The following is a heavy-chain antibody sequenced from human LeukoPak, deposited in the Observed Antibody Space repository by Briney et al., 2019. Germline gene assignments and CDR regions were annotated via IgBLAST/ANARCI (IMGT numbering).Heavy chain of an antibody. CDR1: GFTFTSYY. CDR2: ISVYNGNR. Sequence: ASVKVSCKASGFTFTSYYMHWVQQAPGQGLEWMGWISVYNGNRKYAQELQGRVTMTTDTSTNTAYMELRSLTSDDTAVYYCARDFGEFLFDYWGQGTLVTVSS. J-gene: IGHJ4*02. V-gene: IGHV1-18*04. D-gene: IGHD3-10*01. CDR3: ARDFGEFLFDY.